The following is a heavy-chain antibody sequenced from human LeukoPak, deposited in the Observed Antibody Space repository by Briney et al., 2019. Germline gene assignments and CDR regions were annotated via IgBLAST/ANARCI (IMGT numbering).Heavy chain of an antibody. V-gene: IGHV4-61*02. D-gene: IGHD3-10*01. CDR3: ARTPLRGATFFTSYPNWFDT. CDR1: GGSISSGSYY. J-gene: IGHJ5*02. Sequence: PSQTLSLTCTVSGGSISSGSYYWSWIRQPAGKGLEWIGRIYTSGSTNYNPSLKSRVTISVDTSKNQFSLKLSSVTVADTAVYYCARTPLRGATFFTSYPNWFDTWGQGTLVTVSS. CDR2: IYTSGST.